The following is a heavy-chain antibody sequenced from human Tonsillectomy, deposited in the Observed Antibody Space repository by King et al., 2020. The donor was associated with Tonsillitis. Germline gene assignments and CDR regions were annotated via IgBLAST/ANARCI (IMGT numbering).Heavy chain of an antibody. V-gene: IGHV3-66*01. CDR2: LYSGGST. CDR1: GFTVSSNY. D-gene: IGHD4/OR15-4a*01. J-gene: IGHJ4*02. Sequence: VQLVESGVGLVQPGGSMRLSCAASGFTVSSNYMNWVRQAPGEGLVWVSILYSGGSTYYADSVKGRFTISRDNSKNTLYLQMNSLRAEDTAVYYCARDDYVSGLFDYWGQGTLVTVSS. CDR3: ARDDYVSGLFDY.